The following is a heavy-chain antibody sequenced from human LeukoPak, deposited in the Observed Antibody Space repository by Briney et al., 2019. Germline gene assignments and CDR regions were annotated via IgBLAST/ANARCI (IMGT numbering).Heavy chain of an antibody. CDR2: TYYNSKWYN. D-gene: IGHD5-24*01. Sequence: SQTLSLTCAISGDSVSINDGGWNWIRQSPSRGLEWLGRTYYNSKWYNDYAVSVKSRMTIDPDTSKNQFSLQLNSVTPEDTAVYYCARGWLQSGFDYWGQGTLVTVSS. V-gene: IGHV6-1*01. CDR3: ARGWLQSGFDY. CDR1: GDSVSINDGG. J-gene: IGHJ4*02.